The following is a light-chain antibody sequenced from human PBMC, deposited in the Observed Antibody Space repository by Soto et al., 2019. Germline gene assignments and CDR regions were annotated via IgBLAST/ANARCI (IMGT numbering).Light chain of an antibody. CDR3: SSYTGSSTLVV. CDR1: SSEVGGYNY. V-gene: IGLV2-14*01. J-gene: IGLJ2*01. Sequence: QSALTQPASVSGSPGQSITISCTGTSSEVGGYNYVSWYQQHPGKAPKLMIYDVSSRPSGVSNRFSGSKSGNTASLTISGLHAEDEAAYYCSSYTGSSTLVVFGGGTKLTVL. CDR2: DVS.